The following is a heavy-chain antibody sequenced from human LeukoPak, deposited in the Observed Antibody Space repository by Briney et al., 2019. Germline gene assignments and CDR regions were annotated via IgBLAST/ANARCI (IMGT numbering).Heavy chain of an antibody. CDR2: INPDGSTT. Sequence: GGSLRLTCAASGFTFSNFWMSWVRQAPGKGLEWVAIINPDGSTTGYVDSVKGRFTISRDNAKNSLCLQLNSLRAEDTAVYYCVRDPGWGAFDIWGQGTMVTVSS. V-gene: IGHV3-7*01. J-gene: IGHJ3*02. CDR3: VRDPGWGAFDI. D-gene: IGHD3-16*01. CDR1: GFTFSNFW.